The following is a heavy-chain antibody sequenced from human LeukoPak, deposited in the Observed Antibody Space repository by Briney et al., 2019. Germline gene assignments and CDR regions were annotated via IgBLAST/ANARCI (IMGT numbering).Heavy chain of an antibody. V-gene: IGHV1-2*02. Sequence: GASVKVSCKASGYTFTDHYLHWVRQAPGHGLEWMGWINPKTGVTKYAQNFQGRVTMTRDTSISTAYMEVSRLRSDDTAVFYCARDLAMYSPDLDYWGQGTLVTVSS. CDR1: GYTFTDHY. J-gene: IGHJ4*02. CDR2: INPKTGVT. CDR3: ARDLAMYSPDLDY. D-gene: IGHD1-26*01.